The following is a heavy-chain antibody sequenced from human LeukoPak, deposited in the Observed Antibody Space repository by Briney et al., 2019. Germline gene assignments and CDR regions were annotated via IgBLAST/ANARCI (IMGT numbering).Heavy chain of an antibody. CDR1: GASINKDY. CDR2: IHPSGIT. V-gene: IGHV4-4*07. Sequence: PSETLSLTCTVSGASINKDYWAWIRQPAGKGLEWIGRIHPSGITHQNPSLRGRVTMSIDASKNRFSLNLNSVTAADTAVYYCARRSFGYTETHRGPNFFDFWGQGTLVTVSS. D-gene: IGHD5-24*01. J-gene: IGHJ4*02. CDR3: ARRSFGYTETHRGPNFFDF.